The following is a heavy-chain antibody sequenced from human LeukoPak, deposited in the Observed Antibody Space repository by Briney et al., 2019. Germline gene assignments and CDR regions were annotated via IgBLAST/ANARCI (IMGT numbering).Heavy chain of an antibody. D-gene: IGHD6-19*01. CDR3: ARGAVRCYRSGWSQRDY. CDR1: GYTVTSYD. J-gene: IGHJ4*02. Sequence: GASVKVSCKAAGYTVTSYDINWVRQATGQGLEWMGWRNPNSGNTGYAQKFQGRVTMTRNTSMSTAYMELSTLRSADTAVYYCARGAVRCYRSGWSQRDYWGQGTPVTVSS. V-gene: IGHV1-8*01. CDR2: RNPNSGNT.